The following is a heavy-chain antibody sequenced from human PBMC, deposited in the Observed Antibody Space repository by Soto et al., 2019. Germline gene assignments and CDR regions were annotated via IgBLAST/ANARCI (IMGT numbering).Heavy chain of an antibody. D-gene: IGHD6-13*01. Sequence: QVQLQESGPGLVKPSETLSLTCTVSGGSISSYYWSWIRQPPGKGLEWIGYIYYSGSTNYNPSLKSRVTISVDTSKNQFSLKLSSVTAADTAVYYCARTQQLPLVAFDIWGQGTMVTVSS. V-gene: IGHV4-59*01. CDR2: IYYSGST. J-gene: IGHJ3*02. CDR3: ARTQQLPLVAFDI. CDR1: GGSISSYY.